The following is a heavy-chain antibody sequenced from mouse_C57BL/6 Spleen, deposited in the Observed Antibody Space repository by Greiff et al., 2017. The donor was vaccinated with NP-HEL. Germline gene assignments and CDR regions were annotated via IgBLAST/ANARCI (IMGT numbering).Heavy chain of an antibody. V-gene: IGHV1-84*01. Sequence: VQLQQSGPELVKPGASVKISCKASGYTFTDYYINWVKQRPGQGPEWIGWIYPGSGNTKYNEKFKGKATLTVDTSSSTAYMQLSSLTSEDSAVYFCARSDWGFDYWGQGTTLTVSS. CDR2: IYPGSGNT. CDR1: GYTFTDYY. J-gene: IGHJ2*01. D-gene: IGHD4-1*01. CDR3: ARSDWGFDY.